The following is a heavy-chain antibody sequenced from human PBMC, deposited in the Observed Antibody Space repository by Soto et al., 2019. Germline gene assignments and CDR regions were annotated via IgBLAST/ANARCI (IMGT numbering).Heavy chain of an antibody. D-gene: IGHD2-15*01. Sequence: QVQLVESGGGVVQPGRSLRLSCAASGFTFSSYGMHWVRQAPGKGLEWVAVISYDGSNKYYADSVKGRFTISRDNSKNTLYLQMNSLRAEDTAVYYCAKDRRDIVVVVAAYYYYYGMDVWGQGTTVTVSS. CDR1: GFTFSSYG. CDR3: AKDRRDIVVVVAAYYYYYGMDV. J-gene: IGHJ6*02. CDR2: ISYDGSNK. V-gene: IGHV3-30*18.